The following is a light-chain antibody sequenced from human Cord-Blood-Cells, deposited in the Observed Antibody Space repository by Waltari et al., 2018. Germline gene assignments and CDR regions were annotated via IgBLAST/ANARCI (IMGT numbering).Light chain of an antibody. Sequence: DIQMTQSPSSLSASVGDRVTITCRASQSISSYLNWYQQKPGKAPKLLIYAASSLQSGVPSRFSGSGSWTDFTLTISSLQPEDFATYYFQQSYSTPWTFGQGTKVEIK. V-gene: IGKV1-39*01. CDR2: AAS. CDR1: QSISSY. CDR3: QQSYSTPWT. J-gene: IGKJ1*01.